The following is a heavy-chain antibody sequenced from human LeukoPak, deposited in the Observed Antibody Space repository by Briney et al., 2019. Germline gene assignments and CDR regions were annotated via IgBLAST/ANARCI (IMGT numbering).Heavy chain of an antibody. J-gene: IGHJ5*02. CDR3: ARDAAGGDYAEDSLYNWFDP. V-gene: IGHV1-69*06. Sequence: ASVKVSCKASGGTFSSYAINWVRQAPGQGLEWMGGIIPIFGTANYAQKFQGRVTITADKSTSTAYMELRSLRSDDTAVYYCARDAAGGDYAEDSLYNWFDPWGQGTLVTVSS. CDR1: GGTFSSYA. D-gene: IGHD4-17*01. CDR2: IIPIFGTA.